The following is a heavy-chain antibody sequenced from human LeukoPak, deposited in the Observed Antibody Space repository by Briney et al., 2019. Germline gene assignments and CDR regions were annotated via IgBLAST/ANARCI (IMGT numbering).Heavy chain of an antibody. D-gene: IGHD3-10*01. Sequence: SETLSLTCTVSGGSVSNYYWSWIRQSPGKGLEWIGYISHSGSVNYNPSPKSRVTMSVDTSKNQFSLKLSSVTAADTAVYYCARVKGREGSTVIIDYWGQGTLVTVSS. CDR2: ISHSGSV. J-gene: IGHJ4*02. CDR1: GGSVSNYY. V-gene: IGHV4-59*02. CDR3: ARVKGREGSTVIIDY.